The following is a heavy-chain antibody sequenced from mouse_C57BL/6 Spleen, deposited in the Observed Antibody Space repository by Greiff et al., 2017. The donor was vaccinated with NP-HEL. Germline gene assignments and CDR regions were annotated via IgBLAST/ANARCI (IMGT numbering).Heavy chain of an antibody. CDR3: ASRDGYYGY. CDR2: ISSGGSYT. Sequence: EVKLVESGGDLVKPGGSLKLSCAASGFTFSSYGMSWVRQTPDKRLEWVATISSGGSYTYYPDNVKGRFTISRDNAKNTLYLQMSSLKSEDTAMYYCASRDGYYGYWGQGTTLTVSS. V-gene: IGHV5-6*02. J-gene: IGHJ2*01. D-gene: IGHD2-3*01. CDR1: GFTFSSYG.